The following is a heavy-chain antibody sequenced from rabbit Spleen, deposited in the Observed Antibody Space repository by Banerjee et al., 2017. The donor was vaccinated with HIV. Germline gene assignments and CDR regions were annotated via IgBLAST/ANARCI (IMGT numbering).Heavy chain of an antibody. V-gene: IGHV1S47*01. J-gene: IGHJ4*01. D-gene: IGHD6-1*01. CDR2: IDPIFGVS. CDR1: GFDISKYG. Sequence: QEQLVESGGGLVQPGGSLKLSCTVSGFDISKYGVTWVRQAPGKGLEWIGYIDPIFGVSYYATWVNGRFTISSHDAQNTLYLQLSSLTAADTATYFCVRLFAYAGYVGFGYATLDYFNLWGQGTLVTVS. CDR3: VRLFAYAGYVGFGYATLDYFNL.